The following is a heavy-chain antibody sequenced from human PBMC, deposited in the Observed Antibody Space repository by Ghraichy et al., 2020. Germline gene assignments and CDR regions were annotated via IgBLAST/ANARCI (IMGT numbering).Heavy chain of an antibody. Sequence: LSLTCAASGFTFSDYSMNWIRQAPGKGLEWVSYIRSGSNTMYYADSVKGRFTNSRDNPKNSLFLQMNSLRGEDTAVYYCARTGTYGPFDSWGQGTLVTVSS. CDR3: ARTGTYGPFDS. J-gene: IGHJ4*02. D-gene: IGHD1-7*01. CDR2: IRSGSNTM. V-gene: IGHV3-48*01. CDR1: GFTFSDYS.